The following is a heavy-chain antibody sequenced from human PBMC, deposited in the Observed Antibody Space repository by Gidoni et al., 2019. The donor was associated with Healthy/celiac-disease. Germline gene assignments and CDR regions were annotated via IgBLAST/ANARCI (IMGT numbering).Heavy chain of an antibody. D-gene: IGHD3-10*01. J-gene: IGHJ4*02. CDR1: GFTFSSYS. CDR3: ARDTMSYYGSGSYATFDY. Sequence: RLSCAASGFTFSSYSMNWVRQAPGKGLEWVSSISSSSSYIYYADSVKGRFTISRDNAKNSLYLQMNSLRAEDTAVYYCARDTMSYYGSGSYATFDYWGQGTLVTVSS. V-gene: IGHV3-21*01. CDR2: ISSSSSYI.